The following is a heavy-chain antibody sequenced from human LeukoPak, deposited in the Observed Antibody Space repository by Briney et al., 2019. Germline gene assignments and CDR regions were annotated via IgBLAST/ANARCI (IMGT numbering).Heavy chain of an antibody. J-gene: IGHJ4*02. Sequence: GGSLRLSCAASGFTFSSYAMSWVRQAPGKGLEWVSAISGSGGSTYYADSVKGRFTISRDNSKNTLYLQMNSLRAEDTAVYYCARKPYYDFWSGYFATFDYWGQGTLVTVSS. CDR2: ISGSGGST. V-gene: IGHV3-23*01. CDR1: GFTFSSYA. D-gene: IGHD3-3*01. CDR3: ARKPYYDFWSGYFATFDY.